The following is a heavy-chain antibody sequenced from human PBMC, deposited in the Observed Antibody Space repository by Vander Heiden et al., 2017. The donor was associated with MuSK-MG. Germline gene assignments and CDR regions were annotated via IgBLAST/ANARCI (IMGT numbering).Heavy chain of an antibody. CDR1: GFTFDDYA. CDR2: ISWNSGSI. CDR3: AKGVGYDYIWGSYRLGAFDI. J-gene: IGHJ3*02. V-gene: IGHV3-9*01. D-gene: IGHD3-16*02. Sequence: EVQLVESGGGLVQPGRSLRLSCAASGFTFDDYAMHWVRQAPGKGLEGVSGISWNSGSIGYAYSVKGRFTISRDNAKNSLYLQMNSLRAEDTALYYCAKGVGYDYIWGSYRLGAFDIWGQGTMVTVSS.